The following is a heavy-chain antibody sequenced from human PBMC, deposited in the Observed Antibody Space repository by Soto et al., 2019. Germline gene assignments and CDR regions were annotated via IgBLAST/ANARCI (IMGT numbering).Heavy chain of an antibody. CDR1: GYTFTSYD. J-gene: IGHJ6*02. CDR2: MNPNSGNT. Sequence: ASVKVSCKASGYTFTSYDINWVRQATGQGLEWMGWMNPNSGNTGYAQKLQGRVTMTTDTSTSTAYMELRSLRSDDTAVYYCARGLLGYCSGGSCYSSYYYGMDVWGQGTTVTVSS. CDR3: ARGLLGYCSGGSCYSSYYYGMDV. V-gene: IGHV1-8*01. D-gene: IGHD2-15*01.